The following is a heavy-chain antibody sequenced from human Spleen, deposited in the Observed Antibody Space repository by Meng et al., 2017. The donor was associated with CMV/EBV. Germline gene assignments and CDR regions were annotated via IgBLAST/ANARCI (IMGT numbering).Heavy chain of an antibody. Sequence: SVKVSCKTSGYPFTSYGISWVRQAPGQGLEWMGRIIPILGIANYAQKFQGRVTITADKSTSTAYMELSSLRSEDTAVYYCARDVTSFGNPFDYWGQGTLVTVSS. J-gene: IGHJ4*02. D-gene: IGHD4-23*01. CDR3: ARDVTSFGNPFDY. CDR1: GYPFTSYG. CDR2: IIPILGIA. V-gene: IGHV1-69*04.